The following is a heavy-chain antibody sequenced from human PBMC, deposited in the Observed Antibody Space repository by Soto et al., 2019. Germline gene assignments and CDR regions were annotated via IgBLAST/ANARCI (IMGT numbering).Heavy chain of an antibody. CDR1: GGTFSSYA. J-gene: IGHJ4*02. V-gene: IGHV1-69*13. CDR3: ARDPTYYDYVWGSYPPPPYYFDY. CDR2: IIPIFGTA. Sequence: SVKVSCKASGGTFSSYAISWVRQAPGQGLEWMGGIIPIFGTANYAQKFQGRVTITADESTSTAYMELSSLRSEDTAVYYCARDPTYYDYVWGSYPPPPYYFDYWGQGTLVTVSS. D-gene: IGHD3-16*02.